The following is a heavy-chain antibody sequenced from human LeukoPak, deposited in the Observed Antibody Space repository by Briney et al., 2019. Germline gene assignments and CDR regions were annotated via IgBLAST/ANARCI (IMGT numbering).Heavy chain of an antibody. D-gene: IGHD3-22*01. CDR2: INHSGST. V-gene: IGHV4-34*01. CDR1: GGSISGYY. J-gene: IGHJ4*02. CDR3: ARYDSSGYYSRLDY. Sequence: SETLSLTCTVSGGSISGYYWSWIRQPPGKGLEWIGEINHSGSTNYNPSLKSRVTISVDTSKNQFSLKLSSVTAADTAVYYCARYDSSGYYSRLDYWGQGTLVTVSS.